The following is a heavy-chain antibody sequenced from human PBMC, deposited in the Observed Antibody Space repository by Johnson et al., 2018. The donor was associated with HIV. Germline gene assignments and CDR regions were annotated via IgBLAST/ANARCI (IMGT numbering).Heavy chain of an antibody. CDR2: ISYDGSNK. Sequence: QVQLVESGGGVVQPGRSLRLSCAASGFTFSSYAMHWVRQAPGKGLEWVAVISYDGSNKYYADSVKGRFTISRDNSKNTLYLQMNSLRAEDTAVYYCARDPTYYNVWSGYYSGAFDICGQGTMVTVSS. CDR3: ARDPTYYNVWSGYYSGAFDI. D-gene: IGHD3-3*01. V-gene: IGHV3-30-3*01. J-gene: IGHJ3*02. CDR1: GFTFSSYA.